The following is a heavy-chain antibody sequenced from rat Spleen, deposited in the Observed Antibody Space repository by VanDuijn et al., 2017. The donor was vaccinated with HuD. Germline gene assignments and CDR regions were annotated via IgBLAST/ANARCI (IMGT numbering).Heavy chain of an antibody. J-gene: IGHJ2*01. CDR2: ISSGGGGI. V-gene: IGHV5-25*01. CDR3: ARHRNYGGIPFDF. CDR1: GFTFSDYY. D-gene: IGHD1-11*01. Sequence: EVQLVESGGGLVQPGRSLKLSCAASGFTFSDYYVAWVRQAPKKDLEWVASISSGGGGIYYLDSVKGRFTLSRDDAKSTLYLQMDSLRSEDTATYYCARHRNYGGIPFDFWGQGVMVTVSS.